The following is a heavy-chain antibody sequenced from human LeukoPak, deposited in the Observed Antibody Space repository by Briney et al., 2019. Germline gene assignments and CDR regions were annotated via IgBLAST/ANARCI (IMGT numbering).Heavy chain of an antibody. CDR3: ARSPYDSSGYYYNYFQH. Sequence: SVKVSCKASGGTFSSYAISWVRQVPGQGLEWMGRIIPVFGTANYAQKFQGRVTITTDESTSTAYMELSSLRSEDTAVYYCARSPYDSSGYYYNYFQHWGQGTLVTVSS. D-gene: IGHD3-22*01. CDR1: GGTFSSYA. J-gene: IGHJ1*01. CDR2: IIPVFGTA. V-gene: IGHV1-69*05.